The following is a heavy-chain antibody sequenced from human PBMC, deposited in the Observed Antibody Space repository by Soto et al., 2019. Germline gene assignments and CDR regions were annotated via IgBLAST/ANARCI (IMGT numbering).Heavy chain of an antibody. D-gene: IGHD5-18*01. CDR3: VTGGDSYRFDS. V-gene: IGHV4-59*01. J-gene: IGHJ4*02. CDR1: GGSFSGYY. CDR2: IFYSGST. Sequence: SETLSLTCAVYGGSFSGYYWSWIRQPPGRGLEWIGYIFYSGSTNYNPSLKSRVTMSADRSKNHFSLNLTSVTAADTAVYYCVTGGDSYRFDSWGQGTLVTVSS.